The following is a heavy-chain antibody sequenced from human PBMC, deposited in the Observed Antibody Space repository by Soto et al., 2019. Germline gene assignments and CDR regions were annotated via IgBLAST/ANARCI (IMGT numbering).Heavy chain of an antibody. CDR1: GFSVSSKY. CDR3: TRDDVHCNGGRCYGVPMDV. Sequence: EVQLVESGGGLVQTGGSLRLSCAASGFSVSSKYMSWVRQAPGKGLEWVSLIQSGGSTYYAGSAKRRFTISIDNSENTLFLQINSQRVEHTHVYYYTRDDVHCNGGRCYGVPMDVWVKGTTVTVSA. CDR2: IQSGGST. V-gene: IGHV3-66*01. J-gene: IGHJ6*04. D-gene: IGHD2-15*01.